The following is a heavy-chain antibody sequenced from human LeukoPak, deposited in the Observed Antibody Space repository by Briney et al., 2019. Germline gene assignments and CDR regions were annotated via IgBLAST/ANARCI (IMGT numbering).Heavy chain of an antibody. Sequence: GGSLRLSCAASRFTFSNYGMHWVRQAPGKGLEWVALIWFDGSNEHYADSVKGRFTVSRDNSKNTLYLQMNSLRAEDTAVYYCARDQGYSYVGYWGQGTLVTVSS. CDR1: RFTFSNYG. V-gene: IGHV3-30*02. J-gene: IGHJ4*02. CDR2: IWFDGSNE. D-gene: IGHD5-18*01. CDR3: ARDQGYSYVGY.